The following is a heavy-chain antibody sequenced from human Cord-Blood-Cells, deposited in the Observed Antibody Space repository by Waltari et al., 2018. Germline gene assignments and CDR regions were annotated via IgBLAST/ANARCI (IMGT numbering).Heavy chain of an antibody. J-gene: IGHJ6*03. CDR3: AREPASWGIAANDMDV. CDR2: IIPILGIA. D-gene: IGHD6-13*01. Sequence: QVQLVQSGAEVKKPGSSVKVSCKASGGTFSSYAISWVRPATGQGLEWMGRIIPILGIANYAQKFQGRVTITADKSTSTAYMELSSLRSEDTAVYYCAREPASWGIAANDMDVWGKGTTVTVSS. V-gene: IGHV1-69*09. CDR1: GGTFSSYA.